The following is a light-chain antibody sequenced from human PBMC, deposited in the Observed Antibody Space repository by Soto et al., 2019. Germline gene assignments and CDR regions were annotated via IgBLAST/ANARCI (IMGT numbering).Light chain of an antibody. CDR3: MQGTHWPPWT. V-gene: IGKV2-30*01. J-gene: IGKJ1*01. CDR1: QSIVYSDGVSY. Sequence: VVMTQSPLSLPVTLGQPASISCRSSQSIVYSDGVSYLSWFHQRPGQSPRRLIYKASDRDSGVPDRFSGNGSGTDFTLKISRVEAEDVGVYDCMQGTHWPPWTF. CDR2: KAS.